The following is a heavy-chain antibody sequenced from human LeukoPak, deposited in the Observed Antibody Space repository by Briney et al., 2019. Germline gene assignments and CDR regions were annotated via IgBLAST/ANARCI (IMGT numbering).Heavy chain of an antibody. D-gene: IGHD1-7*01. J-gene: IGHJ4*02. CDR2: ISAYNGNT. CDR1: GYTFTSYG. V-gene: IGHV1-18*01. Sequence: ASVKVSCKASGYTFTSYGISWVRQAPGQGLEWMGWISAYNGNTNYAQKLQGRVTMTTDTSTSTAYMELRSLGSDDTAVYYCARGEGRTTELPFDYWGQGTLVTVSS. CDR3: ARGEGRTTELPFDY.